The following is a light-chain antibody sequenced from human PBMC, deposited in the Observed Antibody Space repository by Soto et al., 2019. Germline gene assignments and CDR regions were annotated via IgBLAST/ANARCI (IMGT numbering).Light chain of an antibody. CDR1: NIGSKN. CDR3: QVWDSSTVV. CDR2: RDS. V-gene: IGLV3-9*01. J-gene: IGLJ2*01. Sequence: SSELTQPLSVSVALGQTARITCGGNNIGSKNVHWYQQKPGQAPVLVIYRDSNRPSGIPERISSSNSGNTATLTISRAQAGDEADYYCQVWDSSTVVFGGGTKLTVL.